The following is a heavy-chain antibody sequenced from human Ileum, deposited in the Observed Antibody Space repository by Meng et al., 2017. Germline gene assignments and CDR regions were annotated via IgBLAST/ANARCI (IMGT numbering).Heavy chain of an antibody. D-gene: IGHD3-16*01. V-gene: IGHV3-49*03. CDR2: IRSKAYGGTS. J-gene: IGHJ3*02. CDR1: EFTFGDDT. CDR3: TRDSWGHMPPDSFDI. Sequence: GESLKISCTASEFTFGDDTISWFRQAPGKGLEWVGFIRSKAYGGTSEYAASVKGRFTISRDDSKSIAYLQMNSLKTEDTAVYYCTRDSWGHMPPDSFDIWGQGTVVTVSS.